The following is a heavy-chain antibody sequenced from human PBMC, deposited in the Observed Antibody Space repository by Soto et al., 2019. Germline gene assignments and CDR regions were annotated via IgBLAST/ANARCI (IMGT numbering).Heavy chain of an antibody. D-gene: IGHD3-10*01. V-gene: IGHV4-39*01. J-gene: IGHJ4*02. CDR3: ARLGMYYYGSGSYYKFLGSYYFDY. Sequence: PLETLSLTCTVSGGSISSSSYYWGWIRQPPGKGLEWIGSIYYSGSTYYNPSLKSRVTISVDTSKNQFSLKLSSVTAADTAVYYCARLGMYYYGSGSYYKFLGSYYFDYWGQGTLVTVSS. CDR1: GGSISSSSYY. CDR2: IYYSGST.